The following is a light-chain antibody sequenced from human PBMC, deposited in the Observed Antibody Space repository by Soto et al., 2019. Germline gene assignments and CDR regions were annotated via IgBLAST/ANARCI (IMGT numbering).Light chain of an antibody. J-gene: IGKJ2*01. CDR3: QQRGNWPPT. V-gene: IGKV3-11*01. CDR2: DAS. CDR1: QSVSSY. Sequence: EIVLTQSPATLSLSPGERATLSCRASQSVSSYLAWYQQKPSQAPRLLIYDASSRATGIPARFSGSGSATDFTLTISSLGPEDFAVYYCQQRGNWPPTFGQGTKLEIK.